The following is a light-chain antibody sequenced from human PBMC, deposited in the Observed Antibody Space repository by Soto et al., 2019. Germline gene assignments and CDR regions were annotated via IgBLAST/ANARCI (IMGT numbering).Light chain of an antibody. CDR1: QSVSSD. CDR3: QQYNDWPLT. CDR2: GAS. J-gene: IGKJ3*01. Sequence: EIVMTQSPATLSVSPGERVTLSCRASQSVSSDLAWYQQKPGQAPRLLNYGASTWATGIPGRFSGSGSGREFTLTIGRLQSEDFGVYYCQQYNDWPLTFGPGTKVEIK. V-gene: IGKV3-15*01.